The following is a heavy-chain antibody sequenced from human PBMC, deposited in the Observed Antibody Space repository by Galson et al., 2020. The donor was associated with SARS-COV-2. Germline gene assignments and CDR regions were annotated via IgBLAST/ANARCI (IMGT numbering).Heavy chain of an antibody. CDR2: IRDKANSYTT. CDR1: GFTFSDHY. V-gene: IGHV3-72*01. J-gene: IGHJ2*01. CDR3: ARSWYASGTRDYFDL. Sequence: GESLKISCAASGFTFSDHYMEWVRQAPGKGLEWVGRIRDKANSYTTEYAASVRGRFTISRDDSKNSLYLQMNSVKTEDTAVYYCARSWYASGTRDYFDLWGRGTLVTVSS. D-gene: IGHD3-10*01.